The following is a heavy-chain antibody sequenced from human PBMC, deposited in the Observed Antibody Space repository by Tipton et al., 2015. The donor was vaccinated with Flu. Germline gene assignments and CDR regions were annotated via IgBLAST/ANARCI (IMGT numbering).Heavy chain of an antibody. CDR3: ARDRIVVLSDGPAHDY. Sequence: SLRLSCAASGFTFSASWMSWVRQAPGKGLEWVATVNGDGSGTYYVESVKGRFTISRDSAKSSLYLQLNSLRVEDTAVYYCARDRIVVLSDGPAHDYWGQGTLVTVSS. CDR1: GFTFSASW. V-gene: IGHV3-7*01. J-gene: IGHJ4*02. D-gene: IGHD2-21*01. CDR2: VNGDGSGT.